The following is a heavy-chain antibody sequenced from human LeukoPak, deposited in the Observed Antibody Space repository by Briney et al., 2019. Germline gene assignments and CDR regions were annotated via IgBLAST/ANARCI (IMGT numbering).Heavy chain of an antibody. Sequence: PGGSLRLSYAASGFTVSSNYMSWVRQAPGKGLEWVSVIYSGGSTYYADSVKGRFTISRDNSKNTLYLQMNSLRAEDTAVYYCARVDYYDSSGYYYEPWGQGTLVTVSS. J-gene: IGHJ5*02. CDR3: ARVDYYDSSGYYYEP. D-gene: IGHD3-22*01. CDR1: GFTVSSNY. V-gene: IGHV3-53*01. CDR2: IYSGGST.